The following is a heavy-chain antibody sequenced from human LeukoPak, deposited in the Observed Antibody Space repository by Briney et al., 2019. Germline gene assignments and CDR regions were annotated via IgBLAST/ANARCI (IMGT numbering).Heavy chain of an antibody. Sequence: GASVKVSCKTSGYTSDFMKYGVAWVRQAPGQGLEWMGWISAYNGNTNYAQKLQDRVTMTTDTSTSTAYMELRSLRSDDTAVYYCARGAHANYFDYWGRGTLVTVSS. CDR3: ARGAHANYFDY. V-gene: IGHV1-18*01. CDR2: ISAYNGNT. J-gene: IGHJ4*02. CDR1: GYTSDFMKYG.